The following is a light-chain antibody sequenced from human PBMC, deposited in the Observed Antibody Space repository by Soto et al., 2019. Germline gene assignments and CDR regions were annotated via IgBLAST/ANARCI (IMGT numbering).Light chain of an antibody. CDR1: SSDVGAFNY. CDR2: EVS. V-gene: IGLV2-8*01. CDR3: SSYAGSNNGV. J-gene: IGLJ3*02. Sequence: QSALTQPPSASGSPGQSVTISCTGTSSDVGAFNYVSWYQQHPGKAPKVMIYEVSKRPSGVPDRFSGSKSGNTASLTVSGLQAEDEADYYCSSYAGSNNGVFGGGTKLTVL.